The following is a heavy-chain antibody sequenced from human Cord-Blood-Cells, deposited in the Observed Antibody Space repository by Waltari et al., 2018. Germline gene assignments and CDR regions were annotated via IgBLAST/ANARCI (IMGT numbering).Heavy chain of an antibody. D-gene: IGHD3-10*01. V-gene: IGHV1-8*01. Sequence: QVQLVQSGAEVKKPGASVKVSCKASGYTFTSHDINWLRQATGQGLEWMGWMNPNSGNTGYAQKFQGRVTMTRNTSISTAYMELSSLRSEDTAVYYCARGSEYYGSGSYYNDYWGQGTLVTVSS. CDR3: ARGSEYYGSGSYYNDY. CDR2: MNPNSGNT. CDR1: GYTFTSHD. J-gene: IGHJ4*02.